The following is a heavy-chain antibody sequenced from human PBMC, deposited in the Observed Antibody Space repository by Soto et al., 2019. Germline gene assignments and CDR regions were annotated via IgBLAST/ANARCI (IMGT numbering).Heavy chain of an antibody. V-gene: IGHV3-33*01. Sequence: PGGSLRLSCAASGFSFSSYGMHWVRQAPGKGLEWVAVIWYDGSNKYYADSVKGRFTISRDNSKNTLYLQMNSLRAEDTAVYYCAREANEQWDTPTEYFQHWGQGSLVTVSS. CDR1: GFSFSSYG. CDR2: IWYDGSNK. CDR3: AREANEQWDTPTEYFQH. J-gene: IGHJ1*01. D-gene: IGHD6-19*01.